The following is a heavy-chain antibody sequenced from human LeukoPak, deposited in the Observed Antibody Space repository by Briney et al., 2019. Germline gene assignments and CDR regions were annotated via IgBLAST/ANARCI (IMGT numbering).Heavy chain of an antibody. V-gene: IGHV4-59*08. Sequence: PGGSLRLSCAASGVTFSNYAMNWIRQPPGKGLEWIGYIHDSGSTKYNPSLKSRVAISVDTSKSQFSLKLSSVTAADTAVYYCARWYYSGWAFDYWGQGTLVTVSS. D-gene: IGHD6-19*01. CDR3: ARWYYSGWAFDY. CDR2: IHDSGST. CDR1: GVTFSNYA. J-gene: IGHJ4*02.